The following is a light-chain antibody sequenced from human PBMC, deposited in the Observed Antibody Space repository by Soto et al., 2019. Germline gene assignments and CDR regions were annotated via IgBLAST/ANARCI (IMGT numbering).Light chain of an antibody. Sequence: QSALTQPASVSGAPGQSITISCSGTTSDVGSYNFVSWYQLKSAKAPKLVIYEVTNRPSGVSYRFSGSKSGNTASLTISGLQTEDEAVYYCTSYTSSDTVVFGGGT. V-gene: IGLV2-14*01. CDR1: TSDVGSYNF. CDR3: TSYTSSDTVV. J-gene: IGLJ3*02. CDR2: EVT.